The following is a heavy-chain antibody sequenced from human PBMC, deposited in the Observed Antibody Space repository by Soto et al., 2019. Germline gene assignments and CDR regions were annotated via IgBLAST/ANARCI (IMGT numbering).Heavy chain of an antibody. Sequence: EVQLLESGGGLVQPGGSLRLSCAASGFTFSSYAISWVRQAPGKGLEWVSAISGSGGSTYYADSVKGRFTITRDNSKNTMYLQMNSLRAEDTAVYYCAKDSVMTYYYGSGSYSGFDYWGQGALVTVSS. D-gene: IGHD3-10*01. CDR1: GFTFSSYA. J-gene: IGHJ4*02. CDR2: ISGSGGST. V-gene: IGHV3-23*01. CDR3: AKDSVMTYYYGSGSYSGFDY.